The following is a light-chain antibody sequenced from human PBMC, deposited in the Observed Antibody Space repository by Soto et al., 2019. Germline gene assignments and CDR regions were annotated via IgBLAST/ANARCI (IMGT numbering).Light chain of an antibody. CDR1: TGAVTNGHY. J-gene: IGLJ1*01. V-gene: IGLV7-46*01. CDR3: LLSYNGPYV. Sequence: QAVLTHEPSLTLSPGGTFTLTFGSSTGAVTNGHYPYWFQQKPGQAHRTLIYDTTKRHSWTPARFSGSLLGGKAALTLSGAQPEDEAEYYCLLSYNGPYVFGTGTKVPVL. CDR2: DTT.